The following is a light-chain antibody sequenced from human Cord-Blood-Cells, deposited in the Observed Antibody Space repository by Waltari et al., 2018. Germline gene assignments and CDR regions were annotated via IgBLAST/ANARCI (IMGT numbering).Light chain of an antibody. CDR2: EVS. V-gene: IGLV2-8*01. Sequence: QSALTQPPSASGSPGQSVTISCTGTSSDVGGYNYASWYQQHPGKTPKLMLYEVSNRPSGVPDRFSGSKSGNTASLTVSGLQAEDEADYYCSSYAGSNNLVFGGGTKLTVL. J-gene: IGLJ2*01. CDR1: SSDVGGYNY. CDR3: SSYAGSNNLV.